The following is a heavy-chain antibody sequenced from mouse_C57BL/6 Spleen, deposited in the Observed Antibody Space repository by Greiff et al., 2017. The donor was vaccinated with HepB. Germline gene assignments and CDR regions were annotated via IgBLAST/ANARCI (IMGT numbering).Heavy chain of an antibody. J-gene: IGHJ4*01. V-gene: IGHV1-15*01. CDR2: IDPETGGT. Sequence: QVQLQQSGAELVRPGASVTLSCKASGYTFTDYEMHWVKQTPVHGLEWIGAIDPETGGTAYNQKFKGKAILTADKSSSTAYMELRSLTSEDSAVYYCTRRRSNHLYYYAMDYWGQGTSVTVSS. CDR3: TRRRSNHLYYYAMDY. CDR1: GYTFTDYE. D-gene: IGHD2-5*01.